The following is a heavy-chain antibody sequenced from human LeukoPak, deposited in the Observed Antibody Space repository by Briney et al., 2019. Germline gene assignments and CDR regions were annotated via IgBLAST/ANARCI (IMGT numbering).Heavy chain of an antibody. D-gene: IGHD3-16*01. CDR2: IRGSGSNI. Sequence: GGSLRLSCVASGFSFSSYNMNWVRQAPGKGLEWVASIRGSGSNIYYADSVKGRFTISRDNAKNSFYLQMNSLRAEDTAVFYCARDPEGFGATYFDYWGQGTLVTVSS. J-gene: IGHJ4*02. V-gene: IGHV3-21*01. CDR3: ARDPEGFGATYFDY. CDR1: GFSFSSYN.